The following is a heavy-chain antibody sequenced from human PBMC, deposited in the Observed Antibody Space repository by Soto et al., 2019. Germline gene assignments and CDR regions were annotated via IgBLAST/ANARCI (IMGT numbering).Heavy chain of an antibody. J-gene: IGHJ6*02. CDR1: GFTFSSYA. Sequence: PGEYLRLSYAASGFTFSSYAMRWVRQAPGKGLEGFSAISGSGVSTYYADSVKGRFTISIDNSKNTLYLQMHSLRAEDTAVYYCAKNGGADSFFSRCCYYYDVMDFCGQGSTVT. CDR3: AKNGGADSFFSRCCYYYDVMDF. CDR2: ISGSGVST. D-gene: IGHD3-16*01. V-gene: IGHV3-23*01.